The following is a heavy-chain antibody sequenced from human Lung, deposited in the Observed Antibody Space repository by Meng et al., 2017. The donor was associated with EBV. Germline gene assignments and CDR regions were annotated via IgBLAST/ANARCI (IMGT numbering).Heavy chain of an antibody. V-gene: IGHV7-4-1*02. CDR2: IDPNTGNP. CDR3: ARDSPLDGYSLLDY. CDR1: GYTFTSYA. D-gene: IGHD5-24*01. Sequence: QVPVVRSGSELKKPGASVKVSCRPAGYTFTSYAINWGRQAPGQGPDWMGWIDPNTGNPTYDQGFTGRFVFSLDTSVSTAYLQINSLRADDTAVYYCARDSPLDGYSLLDYWGQGTLVTVSS. J-gene: IGHJ4*02.